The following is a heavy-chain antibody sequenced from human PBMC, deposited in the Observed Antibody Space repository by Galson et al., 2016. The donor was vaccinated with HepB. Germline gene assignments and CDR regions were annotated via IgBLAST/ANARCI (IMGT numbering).Heavy chain of an antibody. CDR3: AVTGY. J-gene: IGHJ4*02. CDR2: IDPSGSYA. CDR1: GYSFTSYW. V-gene: IGHV5-10-1*01. Sequence: QSGAEVKEPGESLRISCKGSGYSFTSYWISWVRQMPGKGLEWMGRIDPSGSYANFSTSFQGHVTISLDKSIRTAYLHWRSLKASDSAIYFCAVTGYWGQGTLVTVSS.